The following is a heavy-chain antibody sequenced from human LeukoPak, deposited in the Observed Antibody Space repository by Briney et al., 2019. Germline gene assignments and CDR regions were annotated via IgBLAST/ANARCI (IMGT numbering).Heavy chain of an antibody. V-gene: IGHV3-21*01. Sequence: GGSLRLSCAAPGFTFSHYSMNWVRQAPGKGLERVSSISASSSFIYYADSLKGRFTISRDNAKNSLYLQMNSLRAEDTAVFYCARGYCSRTSCEDFDYWGQGTLVTVSS. CDR2: ISASSSFI. J-gene: IGHJ4*02. CDR3: ARGYCSRTSCEDFDY. CDR1: GFTFSHYS. D-gene: IGHD2-2*01.